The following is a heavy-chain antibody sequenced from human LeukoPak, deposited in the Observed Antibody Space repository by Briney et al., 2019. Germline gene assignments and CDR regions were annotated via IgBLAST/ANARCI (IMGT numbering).Heavy chain of an antibody. CDR3: AREPGIAVAPGGMDI. V-gene: IGHV1-3*02. CDR2: SNAGNGNT. CDR1: GYTFTSYA. D-gene: IGHD6-19*01. Sequence: ASVKVSCKASGYTFTSYAMHWVRQAPGQRLEWMGWSNAGNGNTRYSEEFQGRDTITRDTSASTAYMELSSLRSEDTAVYYCAREPGIAVAPGGMDIWGKGTTVTVSS. J-gene: IGHJ6*03.